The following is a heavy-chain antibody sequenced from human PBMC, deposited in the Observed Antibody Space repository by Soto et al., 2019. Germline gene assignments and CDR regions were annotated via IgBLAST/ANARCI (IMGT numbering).Heavy chain of an antibody. CDR3: ARGRYGDY. J-gene: IGHJ4*02. CDR2: ISAHNGNT. CDR1: GYTFTSYA. V-gene: IGHV1-18*01. D-gene: IGHD1-1*01. Sequence: ASVKVSCKASGYTFTSYAMHWVRQAPGQGLEWMGWISAHNGNTNYARKLQGRVTVTRDTSTSTAYMELRSLRYDDTAVYYCARGRYGDYWGQGALVTGSS.